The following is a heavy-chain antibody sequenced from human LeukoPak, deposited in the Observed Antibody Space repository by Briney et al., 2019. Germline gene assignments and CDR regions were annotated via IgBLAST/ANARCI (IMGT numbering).Heavy chain of an antibody. J-gene: IGHJ4*02. Sequence: GGSLRLSCAASGFTFSSYEMNWVRQAPGKGLEWVSSISSVSAYTHYADSVRGRFTLSRDNAKNSLYLQMSSLRDEDTAVYFCARAAHDTSLLDYWGQGILVTVSS. CDR2: ISSVSAYT. CDR1: GFTFSSYE. V-gene: IGHV3-21*01. D-gene: IGHD3-9*01. CDR3: ARAAHDTSLLDY.